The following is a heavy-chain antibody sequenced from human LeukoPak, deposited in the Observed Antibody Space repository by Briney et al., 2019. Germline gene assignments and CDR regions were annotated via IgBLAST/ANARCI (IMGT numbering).Heavy chain of an antibody. J-gene: IGHJ5*02. CDR1: GFTFSNYG. Sequence: GGSLRLSCATSGFTFSNYGMHWVRQAPGKGLEWVAVISSDETNIRYGDSVRGRFTVSRDNAKNAVYLQMNSLGADDTAVYYCAKDPYRVVFATGNYLDPWGQGTLVTVSS. D-gene: IGHD2-15*01. V-gene: IGHV3-30*18. CDR3: AKDPYRVVFATGNYLDP. CDR2: ISSDETNI.